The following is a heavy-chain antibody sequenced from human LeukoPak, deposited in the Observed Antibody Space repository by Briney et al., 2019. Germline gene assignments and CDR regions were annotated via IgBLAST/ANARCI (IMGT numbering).Heavy chain of an antibody. CDR1: GGSISSYY. V-gene: IGHV4-59*01. CDR3: ARGAVEYQLLSVYYYYMDV. CDR2: IYYSGST. D-gene: IGHD2-2*01. Sequence: PSETLSLTCTVSGGSISSYYWSWIRQPPGKGLEWIGYIYYSGSTYYNPSLKSRVTISVDTSKNQFSLKLSSVTAADTAVYYCARGAVEYQLLSVYYYYMDVWGKGTTVTVSS. J-gene: IGHJ6*03.